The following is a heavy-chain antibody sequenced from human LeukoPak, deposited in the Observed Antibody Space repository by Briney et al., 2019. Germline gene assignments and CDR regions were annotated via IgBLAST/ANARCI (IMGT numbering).Heavy chain of an antibody. J-gene: IGHJ4*02. CDR2: IKQDGSDK. V-gene: IGHV3-7*01. CDR1: GFTFTKYW. D-gene: IGHD1-14*01. CDR3: AREVWGPEF. Sequence: GGSLRLSCAASGFTFTKYWMTWVRQAPGKGLEWVGNIKQDGSDKNYMDSVKGRFTIFRDNTKNSVYLQMSGLRAEDTAVYYCAREVWGPEFWGQGTLVTVSS.